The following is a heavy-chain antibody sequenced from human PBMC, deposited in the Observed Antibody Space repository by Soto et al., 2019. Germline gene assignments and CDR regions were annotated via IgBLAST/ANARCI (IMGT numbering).Heavy chain of an antibody. Sequence: GGSLRLSCAASGFTFSSYAMSWVRQAPGKGLEWVSAISGSGGSTYYADSVKGRFTISRDNSKNTLYLQMNSLRAEDTAVYYCAKDFGSGSYYAFAAFDIWGQGTMVTVSS. V-gene: IGHV3-23*01. CDR2: ISGSGGST. J-gene: IGHJ3*02. D-gene: IGHD1-26*01. CDR3: AKDFGSGSYYAFAAFDI. CDR1: GFTFSSYA.